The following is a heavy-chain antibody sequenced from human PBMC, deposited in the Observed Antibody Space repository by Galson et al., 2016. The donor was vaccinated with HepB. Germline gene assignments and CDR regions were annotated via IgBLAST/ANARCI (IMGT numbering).Heavy chain of an antibody. Sequence: CAISGDSVSSNSAAWNWIRQSPSRGLEWLGRTYYRSKWYNDYAVSVKSRITINPDTSKNQFSLQLNSVTPEDTAVYYCATDSSGYYGGYYYYGMDVWGQGTTVTVSS. D-gene: IGHD3-22*01. CDR2: TYYRSKWYN. V-gene: IGHV6-1*01. CDR1: GDSVSSNSAA. J-gene: IGHJ6*02. CDR3: ATDSSGYYGGYYYYGMDV.